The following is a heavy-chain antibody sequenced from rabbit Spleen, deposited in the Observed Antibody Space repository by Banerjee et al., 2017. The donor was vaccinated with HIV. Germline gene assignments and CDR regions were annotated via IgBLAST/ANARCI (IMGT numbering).Heavy chain of an antibody. CDR3: ARDLVAVIGWNFNL. Sequence: QSLVESGGGLVQPEGSLILTCKASGVSLSGDSYMCWVRQAPGKGLEWIGCINTATGKDVYASWAKGRFTISTPSSTTVTLQMTSLTAADTATYFCARDLVAVIGWNFNLWGPGTLVTVS. CDR1: GVSLSGDSY. J-gene: IGHJ4*01. D-gene: IGHD1-1*01. V-gene: IGHV1S40*01. CDR2: INTATGKD.